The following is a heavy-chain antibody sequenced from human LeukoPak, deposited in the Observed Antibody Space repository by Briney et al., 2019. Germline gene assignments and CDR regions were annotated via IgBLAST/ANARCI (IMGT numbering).Heavy chain of an antibody. Sequence: PGGSLRLSCAASGFIFSSYSMNWVRQAPGKRLEWVSYINSGGTTMYYADSVKGRFTVSRDNSNNSLHLQMESLRAEDTAVYYCGRDPTLRWAFDLGGEETMLSV. D-gene: IGHD2-15*01. CDR3: GRDPTLRWAFDL. CDR1: GFIFSSYS. J-gene: IGHJ3*01. V-gene: IGHV3-48*04. CDR2: INSGGTTM.